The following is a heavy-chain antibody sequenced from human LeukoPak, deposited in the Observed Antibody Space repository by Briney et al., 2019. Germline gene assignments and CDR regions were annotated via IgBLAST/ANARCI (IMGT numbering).Heavy chain of an antibody. CDR3: ARLGIATAPGDY. J-gene: IGHJ4*02. Sequence: SQTFSLTCAISGDSVSSNSVAWNWIRQSPSRGLEWLGRTYYRSKWYNDYAVSVKGRITINPDTSKNQFSLQLNSVTPEDSAVYYCARLGIATAPGDYWGQGTLVTVSS. V-gene: IGHV6-1*01. CDR1: GDSVSSNSVA. CDR2: TYYRSKWYN. D-gene: IGHD6-13*01.